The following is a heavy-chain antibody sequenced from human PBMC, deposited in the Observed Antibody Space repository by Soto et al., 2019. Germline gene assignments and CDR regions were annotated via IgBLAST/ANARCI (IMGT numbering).Heavy chain of an antibody. CDR3: AKAPRVAPGTLNWFDP. D-gene: IGHD6-13*01. J-gene: IGHJ5*02. CDR1: GFTFSDYA. Sequence: EVQLLESGGGLVQPGGSLRLSCAASGFTFSDYAMTWVRQAPGKGLQWVSSISGSTYTTYYTDSVKGRFTISRDNSKNNLYLQMNSLRAEDTAIYYCAKAPRVAPGTLNWFDPWGLGTLVTVSS. CDR2: ISGSTYTT. V-gene: IGHV3-23*01.